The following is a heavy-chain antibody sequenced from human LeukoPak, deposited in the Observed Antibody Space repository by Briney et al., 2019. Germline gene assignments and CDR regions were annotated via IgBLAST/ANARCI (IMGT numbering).Heavy chain of an antibody. CDR1: GGSFSGYY. CDR3: ARARRFFDY. J-gene: IGHJ4*02. CDR2: INHSGST. Sequence: SETLSLTCAVYGGSFSGYYWSWIRQPPGKGLEWIGEINHSGSTNYNPSLKSRVTISVDTSKNQFSLKLSSVTAADTAVHYCARARRFFDYWGQGTLVTVSS. V-gene: IGHV4-34*01.